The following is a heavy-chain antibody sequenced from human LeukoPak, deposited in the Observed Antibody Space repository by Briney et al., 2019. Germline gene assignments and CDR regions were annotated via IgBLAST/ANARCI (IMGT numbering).Heavy chain of an antibody. D-gene: IGHD2-15*01. CDR3: ARAYCSGGICYVFVDY. CDR1: GYTFTSYD. CDR2: MNPNSGNT. J-gene: IGHJ4*02. Sequence: ASVTVSCKASGYTFTSYDINWVRQATGQGLEWMGWMNPNSGNTGYAQKFQGRVSMTRSTSISTAYMELSSLRSEDTAVYYCARAYCSGGICYVFVDYWGQGTLVTVSS. V-gene: IGHV1-8*01.